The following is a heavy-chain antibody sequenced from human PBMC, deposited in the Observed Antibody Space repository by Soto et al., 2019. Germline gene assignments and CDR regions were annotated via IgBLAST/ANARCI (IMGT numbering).Heavy chain of an antibody. CDR1: GGTFSSYA. J-gene: IGHJ4*02. Sequence: ASVKVSCKASGGTFSSYAISWVRQAPGQGLEWMGGIIPIFGTANYAQKFQGRVTITADESTSTAYMELSSLRSEDTAVYYCARGSEAYDSSGYPGLDWGPGTLVTVSS. D-gene: IGHD3-22*01. CDR2: IIPIFGTA. CDR3: ARGSEAYDSSGYPGLD. V-gene: IGHV1-69*13.